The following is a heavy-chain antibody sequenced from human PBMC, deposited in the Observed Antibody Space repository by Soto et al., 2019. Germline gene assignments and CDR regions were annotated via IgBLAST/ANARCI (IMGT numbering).Heavy chain of an antibody. D-gene: IGHD3-10*01. J-gene: IGHJ4*02. CDR3: ASGLWFGES. Sequence: GGSLRLSCAASGFTFSSYAMSWVRQAPGKGLEWVSVISGSGGSTYYADSVKGRFTISRDNSKNTLYLQMNSLRSEDTAVYYCASGLWFGESWGQGTLVTVSS. CDR1: GFTFSSYA. V-gene: IGHV3-23*01. CDR2: ISGSGGST.